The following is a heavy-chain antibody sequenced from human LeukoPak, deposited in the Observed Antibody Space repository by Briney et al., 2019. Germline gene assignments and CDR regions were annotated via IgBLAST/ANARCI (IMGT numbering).Heavy chain of an antibody. CDR1: GGSISSGGYY. J-gene: IGHJ1*01. V-gene: IGHV4-31*03. CDR2: IYYSGST. D-gene: IGHD6-13*01. CDR3: ARYSSSWYLDAEYFQH. Sequence: PSQTLSFTCTVSGGSISSGGYYRSWIRQHPGKGLEWIGYIYYSGSTYYNPSLKSRVTISVDTSKNQFSLKLSSVTAADTAVYYWARYSSSWYLDAEYFQHWGQGTLVTVSS.